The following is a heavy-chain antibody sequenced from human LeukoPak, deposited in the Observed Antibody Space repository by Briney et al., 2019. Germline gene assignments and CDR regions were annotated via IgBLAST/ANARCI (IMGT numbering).Heavy chain of an antibody. Sequence: SETLSLTCTVSGGSIGSYYWSWIRQPPGKGLEWMGYIYYSGSTNYNPSLKSRVTISVDTSKSQFSLKLSSVTDADTAVYYCAKERSGAAYFDYWGQGTLVTVSS. J-gene: IGHJ4*02. D-gene: IGHD1-26*01. V-gene: IGHV4-59*01. CDR1: GGSIGSYY. CDR3: AKERSGAAYFDY. CDR2: IYYSGST.